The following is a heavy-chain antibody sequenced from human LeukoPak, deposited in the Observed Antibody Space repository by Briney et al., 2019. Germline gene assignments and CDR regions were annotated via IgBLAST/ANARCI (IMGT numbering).Heavy chain of an antibody. J-gene: IGHJ4*02. D-gene: IGHD3-3*01. CDR2: ISSSGSTI. Sequence: PGASLRLSCAASGSTFSSYEMSWARQAPGEGLEWGLWISSSGSTINYAHSVKGRFTISRDNAKNSLYLQMNSLRAEDTAVYYCARQVRDFWRGHRGDSFDSWGQGTLVTVSS. CDR1: GSTFSSYE. CDR3: ARQVRDFWRGHRGDSFDS. V-gene: IGHV3-48*03.